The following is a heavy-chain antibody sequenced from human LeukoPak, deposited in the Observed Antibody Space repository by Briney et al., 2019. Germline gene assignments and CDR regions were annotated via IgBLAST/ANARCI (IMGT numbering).Heavy chain of an antibody. D-gene: IGHD1-1*01. J-gene: IGHJ3*02. Sequence: PGGSLRLSCAASEFTFSSYNMNWVRQAPGKGLEWVSGINWSSGSIGYADSVKGRFTISRDNAKNSLYLQMSSLRAEDTALYYCAKDITTDIRGAFDIWGQGTMVTVSS. V-gene: IGHV3-9*01. CDR3: AKDITTDIRGAFDI. CDR2: INWSSGSI. CDR1: EFTFSSYN.